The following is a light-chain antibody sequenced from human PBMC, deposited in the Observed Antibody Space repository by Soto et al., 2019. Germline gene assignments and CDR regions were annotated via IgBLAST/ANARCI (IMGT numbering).Light chain of an antibody. Sequence: EIVLTQSPVTLSLSPGERATLSCRASQSVSKYLAWYQQKPGQAPRLLIYDASNRATGIPARFSGSGSGTDFTLTISSLEPEDFAVYYCQQRSNWPPGTTFGQGTKVEIK. J-gene: IGKJ2*01. V-gene: IGKV3-11*01. CDR2: DAS. CDR3: QQRSNWPPGTT. CDR1: QSVSKY.